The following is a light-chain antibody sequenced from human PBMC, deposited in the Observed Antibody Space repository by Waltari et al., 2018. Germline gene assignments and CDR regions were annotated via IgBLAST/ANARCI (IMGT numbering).Light chain of an antibody. Sequence: QSALTQPASVSGSPGQSLTISCTGTSSDVGKYNLVSWYQQHPGKVPKVKIYEVTERPSGVSNRFSGSKSGNTASLTISGLQAEDEADYYCCSYAGSGIVIFGGGTKLTVL. CDR1: SSDVGKYNL. V-gene: IGLV2-23*02. CDR3: CSYAGSGIVI. J-gene: IGLJ2*01. CDR2: EVT.